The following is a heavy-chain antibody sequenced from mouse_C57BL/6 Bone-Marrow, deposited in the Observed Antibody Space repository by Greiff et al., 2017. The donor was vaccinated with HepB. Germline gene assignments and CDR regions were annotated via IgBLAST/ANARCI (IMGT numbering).Heavy chain of an antibody. V-gene: IGHV1-55*01. Sequence: QVHVKQSGAELVKPGASVKMSCKASGYTFTSYWITWVKQRPGQGLEWIGDIYPGSGSTNYNEKFKSKATLTVDKSSSTAYMQLSSLTSEDSAVYYCAREENSAGYVAWFAYWGQGTLVTVSA. CDR3: AREENSAGYVAWFAY. CDR1: GYTFTSYW. J-gene: IGHJ3*01. D-gene: IGHD3-2*02. CDR2: IYPGSGST.